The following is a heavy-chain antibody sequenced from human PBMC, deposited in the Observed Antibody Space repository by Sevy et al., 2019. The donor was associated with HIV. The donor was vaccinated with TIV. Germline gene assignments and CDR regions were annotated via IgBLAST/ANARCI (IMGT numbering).Heavy chain of an antibody. V-gene: IGHV4-30-4*02. D-gene: IGHD5-12*01. J-gene: IGHJ4*02. CDR3: ASKRRYNHGPFDY. CDR1: GGSISNSDSY. Sequence: SETLSLTCTVSGGSISNSDSYWSWIRQPPGKGLEWIGYIHYTGGTYYNPFLKSRIAMSVDTSEKQFSLKLSSMTEADTAVYYCASKRRYNHGPFDYWGQGTLVTVSS. CDR2: IHYTGGT.